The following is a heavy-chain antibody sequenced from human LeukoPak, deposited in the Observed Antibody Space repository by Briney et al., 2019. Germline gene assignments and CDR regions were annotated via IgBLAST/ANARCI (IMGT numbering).Heavy chain of an antibody. Sequence: SETLSLTCTVSGGSISSSTYYWSWIRQPAGKGLEWIGRIHFTGSTNYNPSLKSRLTMSVDTSKNHFSLNLTSVTAADTAVYYCARVEGDWDDYWYFDLWGRGTLVTVSS. J-gene: IGHJ2*01. CDR2: IHFTGST. D-gene: IGHD1-1*01. V-gene: IGHV4-61*02. CDR1: GGSISSSTYY. CDR3: ARVEGDWDDYWYFDL.